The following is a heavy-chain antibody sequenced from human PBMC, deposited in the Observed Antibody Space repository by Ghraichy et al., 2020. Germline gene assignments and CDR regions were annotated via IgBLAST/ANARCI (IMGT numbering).Heavy chain of an antibody. CDR3: ASVNTFFGVVTYFDY. J-gene: IGHJ4*02. CDR1: GGSISSSSYY. D-gene: IGHD3-3*01. V-gene: IGHV4-39*01. Sequence: SETLSLTCTVSGGSISSSSYYWGWIRQPPGKGLEWIGSIYYSGSTYYNPSLKSRVTISVDTSKNQFSLKLSSVIAADTAVYYCASVNTFFGVVTYFDYWGQGTLATVSS. CDR2: IYYSGST.